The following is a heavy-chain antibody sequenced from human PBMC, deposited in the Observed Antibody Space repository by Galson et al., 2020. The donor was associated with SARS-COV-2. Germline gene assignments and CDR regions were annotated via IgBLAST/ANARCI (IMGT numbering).Heavy chain of an antibody. CDR2: IYYSGST. D-gene: IGHD6-13*01. CDR1: GGSISSSLYY. V-gene: IGHV4-39*01. J-gene: IGHJ5*02. CDR3: ARPMGAAAGTFENWFDP. Sequence: SETLSLTCSVSGGSISSSLYYWGWIRLPPGKGLEWIGSIYYSGSTSYNPSLKSRVTISVDTSKNQFSLKLNSLTAADTAIYYCARPMGAAAGTFENWFDPWGQGTLVTVSS.